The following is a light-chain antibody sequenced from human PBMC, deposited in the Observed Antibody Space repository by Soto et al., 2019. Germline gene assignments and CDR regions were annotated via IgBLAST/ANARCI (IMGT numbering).Light chain of an antibody. CDR1: QAITNN. CDR2: EES. J-gene: IGKJ4*01. Sequence: DIQMTQSPSSLSASVGDEVTITCRASQAITNNLAWYQQKPGNPPRLLIYEESTLHSGVQSRFSGRKVGTQFTLTIESLQPEDFATYYCKQAKSYPRTFGGGTQVDIK. V-gene: IGKV1-9*01. CDR3: KQAKSYPRT.